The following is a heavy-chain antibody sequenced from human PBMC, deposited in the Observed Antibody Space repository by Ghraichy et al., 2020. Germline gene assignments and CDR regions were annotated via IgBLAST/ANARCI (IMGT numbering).Heavy chain of an antibody. CDR2: INHSEST. CDR3: ATTYDFWSGYYTQNCFDP. J-gene: IGHJ5*02. V-gene: IGHV4-34*01. Sequence: SQTLSLTCAVYGGSFSGYYWSWFRQPPGKGLEWIGEINHSESTNYNPSLKSRVTITVDTSKNQFSLKLSSVTAADTAVYYCATTYDFWSGYYTQNCFDPWGQGTLVTVSS. D-gene: IGHD3-3*01. CDR1: GGSFSGYY.